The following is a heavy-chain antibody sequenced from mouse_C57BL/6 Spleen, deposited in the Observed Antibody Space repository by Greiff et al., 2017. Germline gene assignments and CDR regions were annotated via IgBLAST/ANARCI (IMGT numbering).Heavy chain of an antibody. CDR3: ARGYYGSIAY. V-gene: IGHV1-22*01. CDR2: INPNNGGS. CDR1: GYTFTDFN. D-gene: IGHD1-1*01. J-gene: IGHJ3*01. Sequence: EVKLVESGPELVKPGASVKMSCKASGYTFTDFNIHWVKQSHGKSLEWIGYINPNNGGSSFNQKFKGKATLTVNKSSSAAYMELRSLTSEDSAVYFCARGYYGSIAYWGQGTLVTVSA.